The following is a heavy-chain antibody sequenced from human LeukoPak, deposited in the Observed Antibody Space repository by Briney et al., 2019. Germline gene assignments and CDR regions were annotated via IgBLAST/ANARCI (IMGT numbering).Heavy chain of an antibody. CDR3: ARRNTIFGVVNNWFDP. J-gene: IGHJ5*02. CDR2: INPNSGGT. CDR1: GYTFTDYY. V-gene: IGHV1-2*02. Sequence: GASVKVSCKASGYTFTDYYMHWVRQAPGQGLEWMGWINPNSGGTNCAQKFQGRVTMTRDTSISTAYMELSRLRSDDTALYYCARRNTIFGVVNNWFDPWGQGTLVTVSS. D-gene: IGHD3-3*01.